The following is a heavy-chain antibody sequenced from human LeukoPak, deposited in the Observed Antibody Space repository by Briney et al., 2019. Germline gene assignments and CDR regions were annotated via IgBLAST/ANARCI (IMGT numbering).Heavy chain of an antibody. Sequence: GASVKVSCKASGYTFTGYYMHWVRQAPGQGLEWMGWINPNSGGTNYAQEFQGRVTMTRDTSISTAYMELSRLRSDDTAAYYCARGKYYYDNMYWGQGTLVTVPS. CDR3: ARGKYYYDNMY. CDR1: GYTFTGYY. D-gene: IGHD3-22*01. J-gene: IGHJ4*02. V-gene: IGHV1-2*02. CDR2: INPNSGGT.